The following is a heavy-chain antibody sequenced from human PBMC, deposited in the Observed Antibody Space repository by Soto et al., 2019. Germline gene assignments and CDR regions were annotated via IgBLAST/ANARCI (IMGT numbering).Heavy chain of an antibody. J-gene: IGHJ6*02. D-gene: IGHD1-26*01. CDR1: GFTFSNYG. Sequence: PGGSLRLSCAASGFTFSNYGMHWVRQAPGKGLEWVAIIWHDGNNKYYADPVRGRFIISRDNSKNRLYLQMNSLRAEDTAVYYCASDLVGASDSYGLDVWGQGTPVTVSS. CDR3: ASDLVGASDSYGLDV. CDR2: IWHDGNNK. V-gene: IGHV3-33*01.